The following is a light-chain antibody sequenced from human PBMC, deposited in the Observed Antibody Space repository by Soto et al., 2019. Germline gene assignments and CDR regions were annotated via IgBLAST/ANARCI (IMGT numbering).Light chain of an antibody. Sequence: EIVLTQSPGTLSLSPGERATLSCRASQSVSYISLAWYQQKPGQAPRLLIYAASTRATGIPDRFSGSGSGTDSTPTISRLEPEDVAMYYGQQYGSSPRTFGHGTKVEIK. V-gene: IGKV3-20*01. CDR1: QSVSYIS. J-gene: IGKJ1*01. CDR2: AAS. CDR3: QQYGSSPRT.